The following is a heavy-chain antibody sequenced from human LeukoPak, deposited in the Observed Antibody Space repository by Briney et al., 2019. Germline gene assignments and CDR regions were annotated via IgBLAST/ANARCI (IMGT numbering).Heavy chain of an antibody. Sequence: SETLSLTCAVYGGSFSGYYWSWIRQPPGKGLEWIGEINHSGSTNYNPSLKSRVTISVDTSKNQFSLRLSSVTAADTAVYYCARVDGSSVIDYWGQGTLVTVSS. CDR2: INHSGST. V-gene: IGHV4-34*01. CDR1: GGSFSGYY. J-gene: IGHJ4*02. CDR3: ARVDGSSVIDY. D-gene: IGHD3-22*01.